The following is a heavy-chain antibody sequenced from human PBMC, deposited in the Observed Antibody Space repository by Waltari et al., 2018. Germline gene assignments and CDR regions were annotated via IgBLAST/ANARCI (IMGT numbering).Heavy chain of an antibody. CDR2: IWLDGVQT. D-gene: IGHD3-10*01. CDR1: GLSISSYG. CDR3: AKDAFGNTYVDH. J-gene: IGHJ4*02. V-gene: IGHV3-33*06. Sequence: QAQLVESGGGVVQPGMSLRLSCTGTGLSISSYGRHWVCQAPGKGREWVALIWLDGVQTYYADSVRGRFTISRDNSKNTLYLDMNSLKLNDTAIYYCAKDAFGNTYVDHWGQGTLVTVAS.